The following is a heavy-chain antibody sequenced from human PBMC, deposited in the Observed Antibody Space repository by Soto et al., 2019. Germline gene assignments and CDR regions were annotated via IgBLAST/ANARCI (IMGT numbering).Heavy chain of an antibody. D-gene: IGHD3-9*01. CDR3: ARERPDILTGPPWVWYFDL. CDR1: GGSFSGYY. V-gene: IGHV4-34*01. CDR2: INDRGSL. Sequence: QVQLQQWGAGPLRPLETLSLTCGVSGGSFSGYYWPWIRQSPGKGLEWIGEINDRGSLNYNPSLKSRVSISVDTSKNHYSLNLRSVPAADTAVYYCARERPDILTGPPWVWYFDLWGRGTLVTVSS. J-gene: IGHJ2*01.